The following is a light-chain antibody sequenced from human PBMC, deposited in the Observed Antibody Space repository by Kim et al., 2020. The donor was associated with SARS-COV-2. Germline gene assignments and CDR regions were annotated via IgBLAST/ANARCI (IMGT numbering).Light chain of an antibody. CDR2: EDD. J-gene: IGLJ2*01. CDR3: QSYNRDNVL. Sequence: NLMLTQPHSVSESPGKTVTTSCTRSSGSIDDNYVQWYQQRPGGVPTTVIYEDDQRPSGVSDRFSGSIDNSSNSASLTISGLRTEDEADYYCQSYNRDNVLFGGGTQLTVL. CDR1: SGSIDDNY. V-gene: IGLV6-57*04.